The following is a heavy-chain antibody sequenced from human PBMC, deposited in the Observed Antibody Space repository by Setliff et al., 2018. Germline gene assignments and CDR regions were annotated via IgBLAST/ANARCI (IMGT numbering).Heavy chain of an antibody. D-gene: IGHD4-17*01. CDR2: IYYSGST. J-gene: IGHJ6*04. V-gene: IGHV4-31*03. CDR3: ARPHDYGDYSLYV. Sequence: SETLSLTCTVSGGSISSGGYYWSWIRQHPGKGLEWIGYIYYSGSTYYNPSLKSRVTISVDTSKNQFSLKLSSVTAADTAVYYCARPHDYGDYSLYVWGKGTTVTVSS. CDR1: GGSISSGGYY.